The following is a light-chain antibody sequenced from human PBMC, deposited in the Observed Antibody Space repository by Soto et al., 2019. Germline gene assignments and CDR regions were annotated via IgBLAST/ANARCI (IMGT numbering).Light chain of an antibody. J-gene: IGKJ1*01. CDR3: QQYGSSST. CDR1: QSISSY. Sequence: DIQMTQSPSSLSASVGDRVTITCRASQSISSYLNWYQQKPGKAPKLLIYAASSLQSGVPSRFSGSGSGTDFTLTISRLEPEDFAVYYCQQYGSSSTFGQGTKVEIK. V-gene: IGKV1-39*01. CDR2: AAS.